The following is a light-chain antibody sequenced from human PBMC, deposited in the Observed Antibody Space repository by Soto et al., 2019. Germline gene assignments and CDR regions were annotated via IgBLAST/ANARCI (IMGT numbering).Light chain of an antibody. J-gene: IGLJ3*02. Sequence: QSALTQPRSVSGSPGQSVTISCTGTSSDVGGFNYVSWYQQHPGKAPKLIVYEVSSRPPGVSDRFSGSKSGNTASLTISGLQADDEADYYCKSYTTTSTWVFGGGTKLTVL. CDR2: EVS. CDR1: SSDVGGFNY. V-gene: IGLV2-14*01. CDR3: KSYTTTSTWV.